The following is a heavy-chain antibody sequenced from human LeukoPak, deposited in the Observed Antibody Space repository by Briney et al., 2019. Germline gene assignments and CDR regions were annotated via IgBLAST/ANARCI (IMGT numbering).Heavy chain of an antibody. CDR2: ISGSGGST. Sequence: GGSLRVSCAASGFTISSYAMNWVRQVPGKGLEWVSAISGSGGSTYYADSVKGRFTISRDNSKNTLYLQMNSLRAEDTAVYYCASSGDLWMFDYWGQGTLVTVSS. CDR3: ASSGDLWMFDY. J-gene: IGHJ4*02. V-gene: IGHV3-23*01. D-gene: IGHD2/OR15-2a*01. CDR1: GFTISSYA.